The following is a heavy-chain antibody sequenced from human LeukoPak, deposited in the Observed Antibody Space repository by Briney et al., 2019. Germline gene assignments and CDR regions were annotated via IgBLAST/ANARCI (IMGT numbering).Heavy chain of an antibody. Sequence: SETLSLTCAVSGYSTSSGYYWGWIRQPPGKGLEWIGSIYHSGSTYYNPSLKSRVTISVDTSKNQFSLKLSSVTAADTAVYYCARLASLGGYDYYFDYWGQGTLVTVSS. V-gene: IGHV4-38-2*01. J-gene: IGHJ4*02. CDR3: ARLASLGGYDYYFDY. CDR1: GYSTSSGYY. D-gene: IGHD5-12*01. CDR2: IYHSGST.